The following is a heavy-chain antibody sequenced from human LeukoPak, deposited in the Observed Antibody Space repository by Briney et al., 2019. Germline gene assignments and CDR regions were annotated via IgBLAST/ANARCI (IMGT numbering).Heavy chain of an antibody. J-gene: IGHJ4*02. D-gene: IGHD5-12*01. V-gene: IGHV3-23*01. CDR2: ISGDGGTT. CDR1: GFTFTAYA. CDR3: ARDPRGYTGYDFQGPDTYYFDH. Sequence: GGSLRLSCTASGFTFTAYAMTWVRQAPGKGLEWVSEISGDGGTTSYADSVKGRFTVSRDNSKTTVYLQMNSLRAADTAVYFCARDPRGYTGYDFQGPDTYYFDHWGQGTLVTVSS.